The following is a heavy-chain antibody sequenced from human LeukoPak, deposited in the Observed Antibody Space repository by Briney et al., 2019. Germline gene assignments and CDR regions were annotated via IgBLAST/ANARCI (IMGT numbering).Heavy chain of an antibody. CDR3: ATIVVPAARPDY. Sequence: GGSLRLSCAASGFTFSSYSMNWVRQAPGKGLEWVSSISSSSSYIYYADSVKGRFTISRDNAKNSLYLQMDSLRAEDTAVYYCATIVVPAARPDYWGQGTLVTVSS. J-gene: IGHJ4*02. D-gene: IGHD2-2*01. CDR2: ISSSSSYI. CDR1: GFTFSSYS. V-gene: IGHV3-21*01.